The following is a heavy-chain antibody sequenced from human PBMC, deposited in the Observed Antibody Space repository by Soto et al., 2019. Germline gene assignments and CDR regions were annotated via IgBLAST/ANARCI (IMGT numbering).Heavy chain of an antibody. CDR3: ARIYSGSYYYYYGMDV. CDR1: GGSISSSNW. Sequence: SETLSLTCAVSGGSISSSNWWSWVRQPPGKGLEWIGEIYHSGSTNYNPSLKSRVTISVDKSKNQFSLKLSSVTAADTALYYCARIYSGSYYYYYGMDVWGQGTTVTVSS. J-gene: IGHJ6*02. CDR2: IYHSGST. V-gene: IGHV4-4*02. D-gene: IGHD1-26*01.